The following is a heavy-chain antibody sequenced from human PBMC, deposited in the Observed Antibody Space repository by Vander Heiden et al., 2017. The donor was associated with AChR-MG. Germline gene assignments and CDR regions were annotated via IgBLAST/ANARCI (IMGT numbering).Heavy chain of an antibody. CDR2: ISYDGSNK. V-gene: IGHV3-30*18. Sequence: QVQLVESGGGVVQPGRSLRLSCAASGITFSSYGMHWGRQAPGKGLEWVAVISYDGSNKYYADSVKGRFTISRDNSKNTLYLQMNSLRAEDTAVYYCAKSSTNGMDVWGQGTTVTVSS. J-gene: IGHJ6*02. CDR1: GITFSSYG. D-gene: IGHD2-15*01. CDR3: AKSSTNGMDV.